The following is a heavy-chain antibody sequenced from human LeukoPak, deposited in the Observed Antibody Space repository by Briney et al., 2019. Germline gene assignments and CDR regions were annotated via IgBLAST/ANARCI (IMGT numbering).Heavy chain of an antibody. CDR2: IIPIFGTA. D-gene: IGHD3-10*01. V-gene: IGHV1-69*05. J-gene: IGHJ5*02. CDR1: GGTFSSYA. CDR3: ARGGYYGSGLNWFDP. Sequence: SVKVSCKASGGTFSSYAISWVRQAPGQGLEWMGRIIPIFGTANYAQKFQGRVTITTGESTSTAYMELSSLRSEDTAVYYCARGGYYGSGLNWFDPWGQGTLVTVSS.